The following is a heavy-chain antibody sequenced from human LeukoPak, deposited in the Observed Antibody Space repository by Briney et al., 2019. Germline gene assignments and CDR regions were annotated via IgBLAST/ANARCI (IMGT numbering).Heavy chain of an antibody. V-gene: IGHV4-59*01. D-gene: IGHD5-24*01. CDR2: IFNGGTT. CDR1: GGSIRGYY. CDR3: ARDPDGYKFFDY. J-gene: IGHJ4*02. Sequence: SETLSLTCTVSGGSIRGYYWSWIRQPPGKGLEWMGYIFNGGTTAYNPSLKRRVTMSVDTSKNQFSLTLSSVTAADTAVYYCARDPDGYKFFDYWGRGSPVTVSS.